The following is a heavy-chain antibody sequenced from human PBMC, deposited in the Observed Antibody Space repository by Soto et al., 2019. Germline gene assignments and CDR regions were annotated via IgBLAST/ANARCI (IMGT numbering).Heavy chain of an antibody. CDR1: GYTFTSYG. CDR2: ISAYNGNT. V-gene: IGHV1-18*01. Sequence: QVQLVQSGAEVKKPGASVKVSCKASGYTFTSYGISWVRQAPGQGLEWMGWISAYNGNTNYAQKLQGRVTMTRDTXXXXXXXXXXXXXXXXXXXXXXXXXXXXXXLHYXGQGTLVTVSS. CDR3: XXXXXXXXLHY. J-gene: IGHJ4*02.